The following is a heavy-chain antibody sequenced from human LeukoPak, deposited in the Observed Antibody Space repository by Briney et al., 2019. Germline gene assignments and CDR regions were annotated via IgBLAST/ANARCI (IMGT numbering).Heavy chain of an antibody. J-gene: IGHJ4*02. Sequence: GEPLRLSCAASGVPFSFHWMSWVRQAPGKGLEWVGNIEEDGDTTYYVDSVKGRLTITRDNDNNPPYLLMNGLRDEDTALYYGVGASGEWAAHACWGQGTRVTVSS. CDR2: IEEDGDTT. CDR1: GVPFSFHW. D-gene: IGHD1-26*01. CDR3: VGASGEWAAHAC. V-gene: IGHV3-7*01.